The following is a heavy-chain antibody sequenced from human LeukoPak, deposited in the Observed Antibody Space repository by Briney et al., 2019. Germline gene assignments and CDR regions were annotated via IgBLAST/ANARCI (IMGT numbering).Heavy chain of an antibody. D-gene: IGHD1-26*01. J-gene: IGHJ3*02. V-gene: IGHV3-53*01. CDR1: GFTFSSYW. CDR2: IYNTGAT. CDR3: ARIEWERLGRAFDI. Sequence: SGGSLRLSCAASGFTFSSYWMTWVRQAPGKGLEWVSSIYNTGATHYAESVKGRFTISRDNSKNTLFLQMNSLRAEDMAVYYCARIEWERLGRAFDIWGQGTMVTVSS.